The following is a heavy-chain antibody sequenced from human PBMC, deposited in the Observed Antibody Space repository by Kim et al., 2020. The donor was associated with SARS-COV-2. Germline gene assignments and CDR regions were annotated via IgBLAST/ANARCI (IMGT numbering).Heavy chain of an antibody. CDR1: GFTFSSYW. J-gene: IGHJ4*02. CDR2: IKQDGSEK. Sequence: GGSLRLSCAASGFTFSSYWMSWVRQAPGKGLEWVANIKQDGSEKYYVDSVKGRFTISRDNAKNSLYLQMNSLRAEDTAVYYCARDRGEVYGSGSLGPIPIFDYWGQGTLVTVSS. D-gene: IGHD3-10*01. CDR3: ARDRGEVYGSGSLGPIPIFDY. V-gene: IGHV3-7*01.